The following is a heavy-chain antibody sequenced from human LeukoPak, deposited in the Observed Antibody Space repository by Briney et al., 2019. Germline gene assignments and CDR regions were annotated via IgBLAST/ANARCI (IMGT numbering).Heavy chain of an antibody. CDR1: GYTFTSYD. V-gene: IGHV1-8*01. CDR3: ARGRTRYYYDSSGNFDY. CDR2: MNPNSGNT. J-gene: IGHJ4*02. Sequence: ASVKTSCKAYGYTFTSYDINWVRQATGQGLEWMGWMNPNSGNTGYAQKFQGRVTMTRNTSISTAYMELSSLRSEDTAVYYCARGRTRYYYDSSGNFDYWGQGTLVTVSS. D-gene: IGHD3-22*01.